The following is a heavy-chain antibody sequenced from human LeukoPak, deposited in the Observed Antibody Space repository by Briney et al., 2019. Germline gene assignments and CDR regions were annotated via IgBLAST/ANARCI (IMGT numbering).Heavy chain of an antibody. CDR2: INQDGSEK. CDR3: ARDLYDILTGYYKGGFDY. J-gene: IGHJ4*02. D-gene: IGHD3-9*01. V-gene: IGHV3-7*01. Sequence: GGSLRLSCAASGFTFSSYWMSWVRQAPGKGLEWVANINQDGSEKYYVDSVKGRFTISRDNAKNSLYLQLDSLSAEDTAVYYCARDLYDILTGYYKGGFDYWGQGTLVTVSS. CDR1: GFTFSSYW.